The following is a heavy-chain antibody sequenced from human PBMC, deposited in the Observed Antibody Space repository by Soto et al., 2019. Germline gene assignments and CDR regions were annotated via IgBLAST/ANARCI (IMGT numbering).Heavy chain of an antibody. CDR3: ASGPSYYDFWSGYYRTDYYYYSMDV. Sequence: SETLSLTCTVSGGSISSSSYYWGWIRQPPGKGLEWIGSIYYSGSTYYNPSLKSRVTISVDTSKNQFSLKLSSVTAADTAVYYCASGPSYYDFWSGYYRTDYYYYSMDVWGQGTTVTVSS. V-gene: IGHV4-39*01. J-gene: IGHJ6*02. CDR1: GGSISSSSYY. CDR2: IYYSGST. D-gene: IGHD3-3*01.